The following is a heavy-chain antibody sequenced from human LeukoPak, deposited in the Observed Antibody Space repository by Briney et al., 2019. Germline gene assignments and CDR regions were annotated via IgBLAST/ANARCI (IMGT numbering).Heavy chain of an antibody. Sequence: SETLSLTRDLSGGSIRSYYWGWVRPPAGKGLEWIGRIYTTGTTHFSPSLKSRLTMSVDTSKNQFSLKLTSVTAADAAVYFCARQGYTASYYFLDYWGQGTLVTVSS. CDR1: GGSIRSYY. J-gene: IGHJ4*02. V-gene: IGHV4-4*07. D-gene: IGHD1-26*01. CDR3: ARQGYTASYYFLDY. CDR2: IYTTGTT.